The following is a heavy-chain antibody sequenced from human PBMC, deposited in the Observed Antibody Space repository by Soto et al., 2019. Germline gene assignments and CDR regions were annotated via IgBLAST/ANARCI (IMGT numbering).Heavy chain of an antibody. Sequence: PSETLSLTCAVSGGSISSSNWWSWVRQPPGKGLEWIGEIYHSGSTNYNPSLKSRVTISVDKSKNQFSLKLSSVTAADTAVYYCARDSSIAARLLYYYGMDVWGQGTTVTVSS. CDR3: ARDSSIAARLLYYYGMDV. CDR1: GGSISSSNW. CDR2: IYHSGST. D-gene: IGHD6-6*01. V-gene: IGHV4-4*02. J-gene: IGHJ6*02.